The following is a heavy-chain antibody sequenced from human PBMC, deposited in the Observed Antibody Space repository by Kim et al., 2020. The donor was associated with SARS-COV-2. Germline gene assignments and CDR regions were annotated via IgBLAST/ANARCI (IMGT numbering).Heavy chain of an antibody. CDR2: IYYSGST. CDR3: ARHRLVWFGELLYFRTENYSYYRMNV. V-gene: IGHV4-59*08. Sequence: SETLSLTCTVSGGSISSYYWSWIRQPPGKGLEWIGYIYYSGSTNYNPSLKSRVTISVDTSKNQFSLKLSSVTAADTAVYYCARHRLVWFGELLYFRTENYSYYRMNVWGLGTSVTVPS. CDR1: GGSISSYY. J-gene: IGHJ6*02. D-gene: IGHD3-10*01.